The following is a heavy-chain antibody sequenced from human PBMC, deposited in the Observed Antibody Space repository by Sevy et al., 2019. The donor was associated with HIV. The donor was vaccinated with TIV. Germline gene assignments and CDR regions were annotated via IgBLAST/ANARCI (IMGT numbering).Heavy chain of an antibody. CDR3: ATLDFVAGNDY. Sequence: GGSLRLSCAASGFTFSSYWMSWVRQAPGKGLEWVANIRQDGGEKYYVDSVKGRFTISRDNAKNSLFLQMNSLRAEDTAVYYCATLDFVAGNDYWGQGTLVTVSS. CDR2: IRQDGGEK. CDR1: GFTFSSYW. V-gene: IGHV3-7*01. D-gene: IGHD6-19*01. J-gene: IGHJ4*02.